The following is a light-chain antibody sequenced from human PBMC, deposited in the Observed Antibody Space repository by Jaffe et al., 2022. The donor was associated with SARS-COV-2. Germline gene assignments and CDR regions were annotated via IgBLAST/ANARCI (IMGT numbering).Light chain of an antibody. J-gene: IGKJ5*01. CDR2: GAS. CDR1: QTFSSY. V-gene: IGKV3-20*01. CDR3: QQYGSSPIT. Sequence: EIVLTQSPGTLSLSPGERATLSCRASQTFSSYLAWYQQKPGQAPRLLIDGASSRATGIPDRFSGSGSGTDFTLTISRLEPEDFAVYYCQQYGSSPITFGQGTRLEIK.